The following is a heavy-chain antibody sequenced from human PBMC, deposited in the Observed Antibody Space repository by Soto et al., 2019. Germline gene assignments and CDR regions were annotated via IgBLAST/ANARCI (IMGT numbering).Heavy chain of an antibody. CDR2: INADYGNT. Sequence: QAQLVQSGAEVRKPGASVKVSCKASGYTFYSHSISWVRQAPGQGLEWMGRINADYGNTQYAQKFRGRVTMTTDTSTTTVYMERTTLRSDETAVYYCARCIQGDYYYGMDVWGQGTTVTVSS. J-gene: IGHJ6*02. CDR3: ARCIQGDYYYGMDV. V-gene: IGHV1-18*01. CDR1: GYTFYSHS. D-gene: IGHD5-18*01.